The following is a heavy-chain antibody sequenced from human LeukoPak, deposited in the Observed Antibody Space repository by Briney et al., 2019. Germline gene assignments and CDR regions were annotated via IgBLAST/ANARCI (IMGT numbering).Heavy chain of an antibody. Sequence: ASVKVSCKASGYTFTSYVIHWVRQAPGQRLEWMGWINAGNGDTKYSQKFQGRVIITRDTSASTAYMELSSLKSEDTAVYYCASGIAVAGIDYWGQGTLVTVSS. CDR1: GYTFTSYV. D-gene: IGHD6-19*01. V-gene: IGHV1-3*01. J-gene: IGHJ4*02. CDR3: ASGIAVAGIDY. CDR2: INAGNGDT.